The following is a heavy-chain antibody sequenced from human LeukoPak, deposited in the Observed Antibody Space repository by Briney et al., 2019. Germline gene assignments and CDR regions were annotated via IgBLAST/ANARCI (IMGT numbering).Heavy chain of an antibody. CDR2: INPNSGGT. V-gene: IGHV1-2*02. D-gene: IGHD3-10*01. Sequence: ASVKVSCKASGYTFTGYYMHWVRQAPGQGLEWMGWINPNSGGTNYAQKFQGRVTMTRDTSISTAYMELSRLRSDDTAVYYCEVNYYGSGSYRHFDYWGQGTLVTVSS. CDR3: EVNYYGSGSYRHFDY. J-gene: IGHJ4*02. CDR1: GYTFTGYY.